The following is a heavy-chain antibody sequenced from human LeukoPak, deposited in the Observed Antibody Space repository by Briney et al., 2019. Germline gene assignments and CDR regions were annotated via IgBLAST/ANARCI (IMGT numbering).Heavy chain of an antibody. V-gene: IGHV3-30-3*02. D-gene: IGHD3-22*01. Sequence: PGGSLRLSCAASGFTFSSYAMHWVRQAPGKGLEWVAVLSFDGSNRHYGDAVKGRFTISRDNSKNTLYLQMNSLGAEDTAVYYCAKDRSSSGYYHDFDCWGQGTLVTVSS. CDR1: GFTFSSYA. CDR3: AKDRSSSGYYHDFDC. CDR2: LSFDGSNR. J-gene: IGHJ4*02.